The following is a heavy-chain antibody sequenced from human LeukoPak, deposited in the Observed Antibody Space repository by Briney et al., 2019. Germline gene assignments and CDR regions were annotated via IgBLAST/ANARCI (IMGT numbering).Heavy chain of an antibody. J-gene: IGHJ5*02. D-gene: IGHD3-10*01. Sequence: ASVKVSCKASGYTFTSYDINWVRQATGQGLEWMGWMNPNSGNTGYAQKFQGRVTMTRNTSISTAYMELSSLRSEDTAVYYCARGPWIGRGYWFDPWGQGTLVTVSP. CDR1: GYTFTSYD. CDR3: ARGPWIGRGYWFDP. V-gene: IGHV1-8*01. CDR2: MNPNSGNT.